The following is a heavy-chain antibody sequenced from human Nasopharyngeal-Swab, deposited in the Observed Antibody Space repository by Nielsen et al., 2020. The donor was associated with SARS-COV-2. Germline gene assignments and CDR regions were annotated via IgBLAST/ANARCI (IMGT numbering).Heavy chain of an antibody. D-gene: IGHD3-3*01. V-gene: IGHV4-39*07. CDR1: GGSISSSSYY. Sequence: SETLSLTCTVSGGSISSSSYYWGWIRQPPGKGLEWIGSIYYSGSTYYNPSLKSRVTISVDKSKNQLSLRLNSVTAADTAVYYCARNGHYTMDYWGQGTLVTVSS. CDR2: IYYSGST. J-gene: IGHJ4*02. CDR3: ARNGHYTMDY.